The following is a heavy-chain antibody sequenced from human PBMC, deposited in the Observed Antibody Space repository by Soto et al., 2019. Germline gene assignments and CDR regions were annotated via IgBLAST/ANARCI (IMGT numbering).Heavy chain of an antibody. J-gene: IGHJ3*02. CDR2: IYYSGST. CDR1: GGSISSYY. D-gene: IGHD2-2*01. V-gene: IGHV4-59*01. Sequence: SETLSLTCTVSGGSISSYYWSWIRQPPGKGLEWIGYIYYSGSTNYNPSLKSRVTISVDTSKNQFSLKLSSVTAADTAVYYCASRICSSTSCYAGDDAFDIWGQGTMVTVSS. CDR3: ASRICSSTSCYAGDDAFDI.